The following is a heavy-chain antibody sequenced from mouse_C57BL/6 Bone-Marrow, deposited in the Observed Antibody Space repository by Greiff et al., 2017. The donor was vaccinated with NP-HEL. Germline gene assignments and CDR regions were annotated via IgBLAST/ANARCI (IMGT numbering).Heavy chain of an antibody. D-gene: IGHD1-1*01. CDR3: ARPGSSYYWYFDV. Sequence: VKLQESGPELVKPGASVKISCKASGYAFSSSWMNWVKQRPGKGLEWIGRIYPGDGDTNYNGKFKGKATLTADKSSSTAYMQLSSLTSEDSAVYFCARPGSSYYWYFDVWGTGTTVTVSS. CDR1: GYAFSSSW. CDR2: IYPGDGDT. V-gene: IGHV1-82*01. J-gene: IGHJ1*03.